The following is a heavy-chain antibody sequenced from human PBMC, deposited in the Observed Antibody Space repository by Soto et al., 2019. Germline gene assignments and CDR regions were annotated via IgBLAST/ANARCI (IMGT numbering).Heavy chain of an antibody. CDR1: GFTLSSYN. J-gene: IGHJ6*02. CDR2: ISGSSDTI. D-gene: IGHD6-13*01. Sequence: EVQLEESGGGLVQPGGSLRLSCAASGFTLSSYNMNWVRQAPGKGLEWVSYISGSSDTIYYADSVKGRFTISRDNAKNSLYLQMDSLRDEDTAVYYCARDHGGSTWFVGIYYYFGVDVWGQGTTVTVSS. CDR3: ARDHGGSTWFVGIYYYFGVDV. V-gene: IGHV3-48*02.